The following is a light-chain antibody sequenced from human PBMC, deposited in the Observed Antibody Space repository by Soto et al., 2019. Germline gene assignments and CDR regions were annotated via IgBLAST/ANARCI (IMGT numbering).Light chain of an antibody. Sequence: EIVLTQSPATLSLSPGERATLSCRASQSVSRYLAWYQQKPGQAPRLLIYDASNRATGIPAMFSGSGSGTDFTLTISRLEPEDFAVYYCQQRSNWPPRLTFGGGTKVEIK. CDR1: QSVSRY. V-gene: IGKV3-11*01. CDR3: QQRSNWPPRLT. CDR2: DAS. J-gene: IGKJ4*01.